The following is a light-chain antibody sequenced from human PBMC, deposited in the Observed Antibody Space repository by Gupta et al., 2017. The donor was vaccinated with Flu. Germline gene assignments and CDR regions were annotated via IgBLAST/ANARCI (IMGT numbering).Light chain of an antibody. V-gene: IGKV1-33*01. CDR2: HAP. CDR3: IQHEDLPRT. J-gene: IGKJ4*02. CDR1: HDIRRC. Sequence: DVQMTQSPSSLSAAVGDRATITCQASHDIRRCLNWYQQKPGKATKLLIFHAPYLDTGVPSRFSGSGFGTTLTLTISRLEPEDFATYFCIQHEDLPRTFGGGTKVEI.